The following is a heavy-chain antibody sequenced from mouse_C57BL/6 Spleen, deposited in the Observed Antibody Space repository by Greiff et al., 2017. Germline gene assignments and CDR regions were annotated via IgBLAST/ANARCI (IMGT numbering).Heavy chain of an antibody. D-gene: IGHD1-1*01. V-gene: IGHV5-4*01. CDR3: ARGGYYGRKDYAMDY. CDR1: GFTFSSYA. CDR2: ISDGGSYT. J-gene: IGHJ4*01. Sequence: EVHLVESGGGLVKPGGSLKLSCAASGFTFSSYAMSWVRQTPEKRLEWVATISDGGSYTYYPDNVKGRFTISRDNAKNNLYLQMSHLKSEDTAMYYCARGGYYGRKDYAMDYWGQGTSVTVSS.